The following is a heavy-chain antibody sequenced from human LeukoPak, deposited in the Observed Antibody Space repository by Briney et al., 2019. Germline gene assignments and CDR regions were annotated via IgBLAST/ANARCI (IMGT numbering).Heavy chain of an antibody. Sequence: SETLSLTCAVYGESFSTYYWSWSWIRQPPGKGLEWIGEINHSGSTNYDPSLKTRVTISVDTSKNQFSLKLNSVTAADTAVYYCARNSSGYLHYWAQGTLVTVSS. CDR3: ARNSSGYLHY. CDR2: INHSGST. D-gene: IGHD3-22*01. V-gene: IGHV4-34*01. CDR1: GESFSTYY. J-gene: IGHJ4*02.